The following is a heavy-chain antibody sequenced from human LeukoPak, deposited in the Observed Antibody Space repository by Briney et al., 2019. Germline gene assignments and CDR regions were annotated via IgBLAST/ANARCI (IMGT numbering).Heavy chain of an antibody. D-gene: IGHD6-6*01. Sequence: SETLSLTCTVSSGSISSYYWSWIRQPAGKGLEWIGRIYTSGSTNYNPSLKSRVTMSVDTSKNQFSLKLSSVTAADTAVYYCARDQQYSSSSERNWFDPWGQGTLVTVSS. J-gene: IGHJ5*02. CDR2: IYTSGST. V-gene: IGHV4-4*07. CDR1: SGSISSYY. CDR3: ARDQQYSSSSERNWFDP.